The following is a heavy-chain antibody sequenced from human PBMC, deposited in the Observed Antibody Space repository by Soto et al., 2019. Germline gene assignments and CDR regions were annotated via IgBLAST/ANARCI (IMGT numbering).Heavy chain of an antibody. V-gene: IGHV1-18*01. CDR1: GYTFTSYG. D-gene: IGHD6-19*01. Sequence: GASGKVSCKASGYTFTSYGISWVRQAPGQGLEWMGWISAYNGNTNYAQKFQGRVTMTTDTSTSTAYMELRSLRSDDTAMYYCARDHLVVAAATFDYWGQGTLVTVSS. J-gene: IGHJ4*02. CDR2: ISAYNGNT. CDR3: ARDHLVVAAATFDY.